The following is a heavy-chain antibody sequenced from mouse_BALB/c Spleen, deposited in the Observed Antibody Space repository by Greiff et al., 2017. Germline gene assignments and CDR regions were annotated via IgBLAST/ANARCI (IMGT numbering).Heavy chain of an antibody. Sequence: QVQLQQSGAELARPGASVKMSCKASGYTFTSYTMHWVKQRPGQGLEWIGYINPSTGYTEYNQKFKDKATLTADKSSSTAYMQLSSLTSEDSAVYLCARRDTTGVADYWGQGTTLTVSS. CDR2: INPSTGYT. CDR1: GYTFTSYT. D-gene: IGHD1-1*01. CDR3: ARRDTTGVADY. J-gene: IGHJ2*01. V-gene: IGHV1-4*01.